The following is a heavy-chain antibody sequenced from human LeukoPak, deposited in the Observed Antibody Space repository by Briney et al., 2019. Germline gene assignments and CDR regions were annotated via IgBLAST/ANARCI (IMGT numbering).Heavy chain of an antibody. CDR2: IYISGST. CDR3: AKDYYDSSGYYGLPDY. J-gene: IGHJ4*02. V-gene: IGHV4-4*07. CDR1: GGSISSYY. D-gene: IGHD3-22*01. Sequence: SETLSLTCTVSGGSISSYYWSWIRQPAGKGLEWIGRIYISGSTNYNPSLKSRVTMSVGTSKNQFSLKLSSVTAADTAVYYCAKDYYDSSGYYGLPDYWGQGTLVTVSS.